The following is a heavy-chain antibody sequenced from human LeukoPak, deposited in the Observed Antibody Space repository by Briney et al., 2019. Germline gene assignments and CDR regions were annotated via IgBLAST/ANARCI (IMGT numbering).Heavy chain of an antibody. J-gene: IGHJ4*02. V-gene: IGHV3-30*07. CDR3: AKDLNWGGR. Sequence: PGGSLRLSCAASGFTFSAYAMHWVRQAPGKGLEWVAVISFDGSNSYYPDSVKGRFTISRDNSKNTLYLQMNSLRAEDTAVYYCAKDLNWGGRWGQGTLVTVSS. CDR1: GFTFSAYA. CDR2: ISFDGSNS. D-gene: IGHD7-27*01.